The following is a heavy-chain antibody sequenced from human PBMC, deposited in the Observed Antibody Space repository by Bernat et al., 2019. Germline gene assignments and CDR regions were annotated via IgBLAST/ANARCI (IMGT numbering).Heavy chain of an antibody. D-gene: IGHD5-12*01. CDR3: ARDREYTSSRDFDY. J-gene: IGHJ4*02. V-gene: IGHV3-33*01. CDR1: GFTFSAFG. CDR2: TWYDGSNT. Sequence: QVQLVESGGGVVQPGRSLRLSCAASGFTFSAFGMHWVRQAPGKGLEWVAVTWYDGSNTHYADFVKGRFTISRDNSKNTLYLQMNSLRDEDTAIYYCARDREYTSSRDFDYWGQGTLVTVSS.